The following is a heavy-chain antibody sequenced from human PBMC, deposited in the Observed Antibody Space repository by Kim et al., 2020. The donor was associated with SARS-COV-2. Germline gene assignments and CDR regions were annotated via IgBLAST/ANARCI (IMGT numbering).Heavy chain of an antibody. J-gene: IGHJ4*02. CDR2: IYWDDDK. Sequence: SGPTLVKPTQTLTLTCTFSGFSLSTSGVGVGWIRQPPGKDLEWLALIYWDDDKRYSPSLKSRLTITKDTSKNQVVLTMTNMDPVDTATYYCAHRGELWFGGLLDEEGGYFDYWGPGTLVTVSS. CDR3: AHRGELWFGGLLDEEGGYFDY. V-gene: IGHV2-5*02. D-gene: IGHD3-10*01. CDR1: GFSLSTSGVG.